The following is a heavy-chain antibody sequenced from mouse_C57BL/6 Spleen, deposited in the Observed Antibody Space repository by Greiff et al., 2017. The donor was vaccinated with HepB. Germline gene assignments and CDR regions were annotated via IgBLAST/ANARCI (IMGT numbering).Heavy chain of an antibody. V-gene: IGHV1-42*01. D-gene: IGHD1-1*01. J-gene: IGHJ3*01. Sequence: EVQVVESGPELVKPGASVKISCKASGYSFTGYYMNWVKQSPEKSLEWIGEINPSTGGTTYNQKFKAKATLTVDKSSSTAYMQLKSLTSEDSAVYYCARSDDGSSYFAYWGQGTLVTVSA. CDR3: ARSDDGSSYFAY. CDR1: GYSFTGYY. CDR2: INPSTGGT.